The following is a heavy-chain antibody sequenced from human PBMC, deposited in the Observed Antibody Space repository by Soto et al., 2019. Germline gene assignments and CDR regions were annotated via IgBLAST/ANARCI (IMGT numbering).Heavy chain of an antibody. CDR2: ISWNSGSI. Sequence: EVQLVESGGGLVQPGRSLRLSCAASGFTFDDYAMHWVPQAPGKGLEWVSGISWNSGSIGYADSVKGRFTISRDNAKNSLYLQMNSLRAEDTALYYCAKVLYSGYDFNAFDIWGQGTMVTVSS. CDR1: GFTFDDYA. CDR3: AKVLYSGYDFNAFDI. J-gene: IGHJ3*02. V-gene: IGHV3-9*01. D-gene: IGHD5-12*01.